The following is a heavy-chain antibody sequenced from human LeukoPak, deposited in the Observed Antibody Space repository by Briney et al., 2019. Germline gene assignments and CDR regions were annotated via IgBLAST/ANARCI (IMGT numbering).Heavy chain of an antibody. CDR1: GFTFSGYS. V-gene: IGHV3-21*01. CDR3: ARARGRYSSGWYDY. CDR2: ISSDSTYI. D-gene: IGHD6-19*01. Sequence: GGSLRLSCAASGFTFSGYSMNWVRQAPGKGLEWVSSISSDSTYIFYADSVKGRFTISRDNAKNSLYLQMNSLRAEDTAVYYCARARGRYSSGWYDYWGRGTLVTVSS. J-gene: IGHJ4*02.